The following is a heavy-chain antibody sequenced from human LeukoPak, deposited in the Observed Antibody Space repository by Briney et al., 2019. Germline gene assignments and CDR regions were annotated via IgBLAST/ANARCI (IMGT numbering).Heavy chain of an antibody. J-gene: IGHJ6*03. CDR2: IYYSGST. CDR1: GGSISSSSYY. Sequence: SETLSLTCTVSGGSISSSSYYWGWIRQPPGKGLEWIGSIYYSGSTYYNPSLKSRVTISVDTSKNQFSLKLSPVTAADTAVYYCARDLNYYYYYYMDVWGKGTTVTVSS. CDR3: ARDLNYYYYYYMDV. V-gene: IGHV4-39*07.